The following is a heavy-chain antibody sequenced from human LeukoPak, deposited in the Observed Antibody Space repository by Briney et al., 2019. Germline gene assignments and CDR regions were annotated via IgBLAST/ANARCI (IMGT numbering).Heavy chain of an antibody. CDR2: IVHSGST. CDR3: ARVVSMTMIVVIPLYFDY. J-gene: IGHJ4*02. Sequence: SETLSLTCTVSGYSISSGYYWGWIRQPPGKGLEWIGNIVHSGSTYYNPSLKSRVTISVDTSKNHFSLKLTSVTAADTAVYYCARVVSMTMIVVIPLYFDYWGQETLVTVSS. V-gene: IGHV4-38-2*02. CDR1: GYSISSGYY. D-gene: IGHD3-22*01.